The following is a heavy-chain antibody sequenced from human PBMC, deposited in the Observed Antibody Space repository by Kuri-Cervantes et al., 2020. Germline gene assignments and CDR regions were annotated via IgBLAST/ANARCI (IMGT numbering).Heavy chain of an antibody. CDR3: ARATYYDRSGYYYFDY. CDR1: GFTFSSYG. J-gene: IGHJ4*02. V-gene: IGHV3-33*08. D-gene: IGHD3-22*01. Sequence: LSLTCAASGFTFSSYGMHWVRRAPGKGLEWVAVIWYDGSNKYYADSVKGRFTISRDNSKNTLYLQMNSLRAEDTAVYYCARATYYDRSGYYYFDYWGQGTLVTVSS. CDR2: IWYDGSNK.